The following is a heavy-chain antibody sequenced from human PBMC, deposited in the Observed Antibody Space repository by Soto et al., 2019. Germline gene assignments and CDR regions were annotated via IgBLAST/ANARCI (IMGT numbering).Heavy chain of an antibody. V-gene: IGHV1-18*01. J-gene: IGHJ5*02. CDR3: ARESEGAALDP. D-gene: IGHD2-15*01. CDR2: ISAYNGNT. CDR1: GYTFTSYG. Sequence: QVQLVQSGAEVKKPGASVKVSCKASGYTFTSYGISWVRQAPGQGLEWMGWISAYNGNTNYAQKLQGRVTMTTDTATSTADRELRSLSSDDTAGYYCARESEGAALDPWGQGTLVSVSS.